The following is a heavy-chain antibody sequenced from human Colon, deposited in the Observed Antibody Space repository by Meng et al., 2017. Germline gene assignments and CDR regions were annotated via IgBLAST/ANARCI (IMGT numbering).Heavy chain of an antibody. D-gene: IGHD5-12*01. V-gene: IGHV3-11*01. J-gene: IGHJ4*02. CDR2: ITKSGSAM. Sequence: GESLKISCAASGFTFSNSYMSWVHQAPGKGLEWVSYITKSGSAMYYADSVKGRFTISRDNAKNSLYLEMNSLRAEDTAVYYCARGHTWLQWGQGSLVTVSS. CDR3: ARGHTWLQ. CDR1: GFTFSNSY.